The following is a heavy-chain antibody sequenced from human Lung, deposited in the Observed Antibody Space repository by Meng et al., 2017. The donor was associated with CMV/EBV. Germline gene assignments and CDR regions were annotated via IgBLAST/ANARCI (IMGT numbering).Heavy chain of an antibody. J-gene: IGHJ3*02. CDR3: ARDIYHTDIVVVRSDAFDI. Sequence: GSLRLSCTVSGGSISSSSYYWGWIRQPPGKGLEWIGSIYYSGSTYYNPSLKSRVTISVDTSKNQFSLKLSSLTAADTAVYYCARDIYHTDIVVVRSDAFDIWGQGTMVTVSS. CDR2: IYYSGST. V-gene: IGHV4-39*07. D-gene: IGHD2-2*01. CDR1: GGSISSSSYY.